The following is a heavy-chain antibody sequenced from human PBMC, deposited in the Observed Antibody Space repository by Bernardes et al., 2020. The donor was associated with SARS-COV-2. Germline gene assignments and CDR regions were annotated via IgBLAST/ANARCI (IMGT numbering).Heavy chain of an antibody. V-gene: IGHV3-21*01. Sequence: GSLRLSCAASGFTFSSYSMNWVRQAPGKGLEWVSSISSSSSYIYYADSVKGRFTISRDNAKNSLYLQMNSLRAEDTAVYYCASPRGYSSGPFDYWGQGTLVTVSS. CDR2: ISSSSSYI. CDR3: ASPRGYSSGPFDY. J-gene: IGHJ4*02. D-gene: IGHD6-19*01. CDR1: GFTFSSYS.